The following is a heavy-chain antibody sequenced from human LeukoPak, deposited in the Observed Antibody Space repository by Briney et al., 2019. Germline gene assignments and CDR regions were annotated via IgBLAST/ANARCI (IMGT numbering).Heavy chain of an antibody. J-gene: IGHJ6*02. CDR3: AKDNYYDSSGYYYYYYGMDV. D-gene: IGHD3-22*01. CDR2: ISGSGGST. CDR1: GFTFSSYA. V-gene: IGHV3-23*01. Sequence: GGSLRLSCAASGFTFSSYAMSWVRQAPGKGLEWVSAISGSGGSTYYADSVKGRFTISRDNSKNTLYLKMNSLRAEDTAVYYCAKDNYYDSSGYYYYYYGMDVWGQGTTVTVSS.